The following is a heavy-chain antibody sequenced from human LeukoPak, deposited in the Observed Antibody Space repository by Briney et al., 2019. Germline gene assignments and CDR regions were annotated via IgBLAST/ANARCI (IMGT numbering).Heavy chain of an antibody. V-gene: IGHV3-23*01. CDR3: TRADSGYESGMDV. CDR1: TFIFSEYA. CDR2: IGASGSST. Sequence: TGGSLRLSCAASTFIFSEYAMDWVRQAPGKGLEWVAAIGASGSSTYYVATVEGRFTISRDNSKETLYLQMNSLKTEDTAVYYCTRADSGYESGMDVWGQGTTVTVSS. J-gene: IGHJ6*02. D-gene: IGHD5-12*01.